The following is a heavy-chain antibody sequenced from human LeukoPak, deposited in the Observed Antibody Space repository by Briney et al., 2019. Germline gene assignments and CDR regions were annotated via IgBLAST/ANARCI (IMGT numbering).Heavy chain of an antibody. CDR3: ATGIAAAGTYFDY. V-gene: IGHV1-24*01. CDR1: GYTLTELS. CDR2: FDPEDGET. D-gene: IGHD6-13*01. Sequence: ASVKVSCKVSGYTLTELSMHWVRQAPGKGLEWMGGFDPEDGETIYAQKFQGRVTMTRDTSTSTVYMELSSLRSEDTAVYYCATGIAAAGTYFDYWGQGTLVTVSS. J-gene: IGHJ4*02.